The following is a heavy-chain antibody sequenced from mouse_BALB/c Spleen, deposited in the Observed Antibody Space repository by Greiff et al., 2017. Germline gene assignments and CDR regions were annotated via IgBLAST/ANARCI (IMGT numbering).Heavy chain of an antibody. CDR2: IWAGGST. J-gene: IGHJ4*01. CDR3: ARDRGITPYYYAMDY. CDR1: GFSLTSYG. Sequence: VQLQESGPGLVAPSQSLSITCTVSGFSLTSYGVHWVRQPPGKGLEWLGVIWAGGSTNYNSALMSRLSISKDNSKSQVFLKMNSLQTDDTAMYYCARDRGITPYYYAMDYWGQGTSVTVSS. V-gene: IGHV2-9*02. D-gene: IGHD1-1*01.